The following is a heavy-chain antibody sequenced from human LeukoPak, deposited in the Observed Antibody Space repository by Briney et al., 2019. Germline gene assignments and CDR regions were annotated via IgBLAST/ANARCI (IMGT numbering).Heavy chain of an antibody. CDR1: GGSVSSRSYY. Sequence: KPSETLSLTCTVSGGSVSSRSYYWGWIRQPPGKGLEWIGSIFYSGNTYHNPSLKSRVTISVDTSRNQFSLKLSPVTAADTAVYYCARRAYYYDRSGFNYYFDYWGQGTLVTVSS. V-gene: IGHV4-39*01. CDR2: IFYSGNT. J-gene: IGHJ4*02. D-gene: IGHD3-22*01. CDR3: ARRAYYYDRSGFNYYFDY.